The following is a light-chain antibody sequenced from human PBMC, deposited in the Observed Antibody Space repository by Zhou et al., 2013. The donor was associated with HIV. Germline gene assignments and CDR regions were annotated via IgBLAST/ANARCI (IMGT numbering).Light chain of an antibody. CDR3: QQCDSYSIT. J-gene: IGKJ5*01. CDR2: GAD. CDR1: QTVVSNY. V-gene: IGKV3-20*01. Sequence: EIVLTQSPGTLSLSPGERATLSCRASQTVVSNYLAWYQQKSGQAPRLLIYGADRRATDIPDRFSGSGSGTDFTLTISSLQPDDFATYYCQQCDSYSITFGQGTRLDIK.